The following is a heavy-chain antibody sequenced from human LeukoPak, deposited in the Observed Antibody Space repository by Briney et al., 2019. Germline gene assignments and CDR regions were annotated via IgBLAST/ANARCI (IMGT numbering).Heavy chain of an antibody. CDR2: IYYSGST. V-gene: IGHV4-39*01. J-gene: IGHJ4*02. D-gene: IGHD5-24*01. Sequence: IGSIYYSGSTYYNPSLKSRVTISVDTSKNQFSLKLSSVTAADTAVYYCASQKMATIFDYWGQGTLVTVSS. CDR3: ASQKMATIFDY.